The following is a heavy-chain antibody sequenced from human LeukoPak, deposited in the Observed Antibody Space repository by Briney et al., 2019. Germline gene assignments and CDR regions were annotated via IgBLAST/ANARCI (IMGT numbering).Heavy chain of an antibody. Sequence: GGSLRLSCAASGFTFSSYWMNWARQAPGKGLEWVASINHNGNVNYYVDSVKGRFTVSRDNAKNSLYLQMSNLRAEDTAVYFCAGGGGLDVWGQGATVTVSS. J-gene: IGHJ6*02. CDR3: AGGGGLDV. CDR1: GFTFSSYW. CDR2: INHNGNVN. D-gene: IGHD3-16*01. V-gene: IGHV3-7*03.